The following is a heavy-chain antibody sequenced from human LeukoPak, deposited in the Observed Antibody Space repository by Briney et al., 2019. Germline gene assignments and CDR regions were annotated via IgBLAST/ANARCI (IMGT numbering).Heavy chain of an antibody. CDR1: GGSISSYY. CDR2: IYYSGST. CDR3: AREGWGEFSAFDI. Sequence: SETLSPTCTVSGGSISSYYWSWIRQPPGKGLEWIGYIYYSGSTNYNPSLKSRVTISVDTSKNQFSLKLSSVTAADTAVYYCAREGWGEFSAFDIWGQGTMVTVSS. J-gene: IGHJ3*02. V-gene: IGHV4-59*01. D-gene: IGHD3-16*01.